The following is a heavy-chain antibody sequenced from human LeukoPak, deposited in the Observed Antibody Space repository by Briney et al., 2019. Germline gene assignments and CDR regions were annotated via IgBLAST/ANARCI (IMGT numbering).Heavy chain of an antibody. D-gene: IGHD6-13*01. CDR3: ARADYSSSWYGWFDP. CDR2: IIPIFGTA. J-gene: IGHJ5*02. V-gene: IGHV1-69*06. Sequence: GGSLRLSCAASGFTFSSYAISWVRQAPGQGLEWMGGIIPIFGTANYAQKFQGRVTITADKSTSTAYMELSSLRSEDTAVYYCARADYSSSWYGWFDPWGQGTLVTVSS. CDR1: GFTFSSYA.